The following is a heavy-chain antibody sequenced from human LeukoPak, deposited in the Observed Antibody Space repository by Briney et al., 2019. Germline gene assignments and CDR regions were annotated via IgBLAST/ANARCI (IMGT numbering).Heavy chain of an antibody. D-gene: IGHD2-2*02. CDR3: ARVGADCSSTSCYRYYYYYMDV. Sequence: ASVKVSCKASGGTFSSYAISWVRQAPGQGLERMGGISPIFGTANYAQKFQRRVTITADESTSTAYMELSSLRSEDTAVCYCARVGADCSSTSCYRYYYYYMDVWGKGTTVTVSS. J-gene: IGHJ6*03. V-gene: IGHV1-69*13. CDR1: GGTFSSYA. CDR2: ISPIFGTA.